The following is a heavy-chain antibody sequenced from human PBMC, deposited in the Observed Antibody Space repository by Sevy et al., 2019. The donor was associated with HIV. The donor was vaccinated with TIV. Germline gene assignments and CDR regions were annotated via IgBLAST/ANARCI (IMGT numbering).Heavy chain of an antibody. CDR2: ISYDGSNK. V-gene: IGHV3-30*04. D-gene: IGHD3-22*01. CDR3: GRDREMGNYYDSSGSIDY. CDR1: GFLFSSYP. Sequence: GGSLRLSCAASGFLFSSYPMHWVRQAPGKGLEWVAVISYDGSNKYYADSVKGRLTISRDNSKNTLYVQMNSLRAEDTAVFYCGRDREMGNYYDSSGSIDYWGQGTLVTVSS. J-gene: IGHJ4*02.